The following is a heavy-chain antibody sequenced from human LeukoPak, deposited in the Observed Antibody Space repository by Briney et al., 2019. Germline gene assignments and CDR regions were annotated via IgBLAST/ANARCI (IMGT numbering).Heavy chain of an antibody. CDR1: GFTFSTFV. CDR2: ISGGGGGT. CDR3: AKDGDRYSGSYFDY. Sequence: GGSLRLSCAASGFTFSTFVMSWVRQAPGKGPEWVSGISGGGGGTYYADSVKGRFTVSRDNSKNTMYLQMNSLRAEDTAVYYCAKDGDRYSGSYFDYWGQGTLVTVSS. V-gene: IGHV3-23*01. J-gene: IGHJ4*02. D-gene: IGHD1-26*01.